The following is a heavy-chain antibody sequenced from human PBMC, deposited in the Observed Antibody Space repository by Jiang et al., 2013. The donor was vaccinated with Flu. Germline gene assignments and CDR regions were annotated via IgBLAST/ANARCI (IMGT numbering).Heavy chain of an antibody. Sequence: SGAEVKKPGAEVKVSCASGYTFTRYSINWVRQAPGQGLEWVGVIVPIFGTTKYAQKFQGRVTITADESTGTAYMELSSLRPEDTAVYYCARSVTRADAFNIWGQGTMITVSS. D-gene: IGHD3-16*02. J-gene: IGHJ3*02. CDR2: IVPIFGTT. CDR1: GYTFTRYS. V-gene: IGHV1-69*01. CDR3: ARSVTRADAFNI.